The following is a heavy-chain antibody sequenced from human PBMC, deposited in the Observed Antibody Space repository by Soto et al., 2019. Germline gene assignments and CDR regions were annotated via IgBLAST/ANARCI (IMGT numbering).Heavy chain of an antibody. Sequence: GESLRLSCAASGFTFSSYAMHWVRQAPGKGLEWVAVISYDGSNKYYADSVKGRFTISRDNSKNTLYLQMNSLRAEDTAVYYCAREHYYDSSGYRPFDYWGQGTLVTVSS. CDR2: ISYDGSNK. CDR1: GFTFSSYA. J-gene: IGHJ4*02. CDR3: AREHYYDSSGYRPFDY. V-gene: IGHV3-30-3*01. D-gene: IGHD3-22*01.